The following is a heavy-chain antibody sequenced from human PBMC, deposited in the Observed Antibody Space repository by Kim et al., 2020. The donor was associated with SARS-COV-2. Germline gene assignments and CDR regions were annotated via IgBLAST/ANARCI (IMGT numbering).Heavy chain of an antibody. Sequence: SETLSLTCTVSGGSISSYYWSWIRQPPGKGLEWIGYIYYSGSTNYNPSLKSRVTISVDTSKTQFSLKLSSVTAADTAAYSCARGHDWTGRGYGYGYCFD. V-gene: IGHV4-59*12. CDR3: ARGHDWTGRGYGYGYCFD. J-gene: IGHJ4*01. D-gene: IGHD5-18*01. CDR1: GGSISSYY. CDR2: IYYSGST.